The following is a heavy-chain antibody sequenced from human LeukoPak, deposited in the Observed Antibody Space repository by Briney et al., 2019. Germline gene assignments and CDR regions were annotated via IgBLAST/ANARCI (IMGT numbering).Heavy chain of an antibody. CDR3: ARDIPPFSDSSSDY. Sequence: PGGSLRISCAASGFTFSSYAMHWVRQAPGKGLEWVAVISYDGSNKYYADSVKGRFTISRDNSKNTLYLQMNSLRAEDTAVYYCARDIPPFSDSSSDYWGQGTLVTVSS. CDR2: ISYDGSNK. CDR1: GFTFSSYA. V-gene: IGHV3-30*04. D-gene: IGHD6-6*01. J-gene: IGHJ4*02.